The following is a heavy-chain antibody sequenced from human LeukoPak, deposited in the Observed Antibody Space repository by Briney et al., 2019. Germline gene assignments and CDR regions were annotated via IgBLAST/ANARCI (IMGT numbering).Heavy chain of an antibody. CDR3: AKERSEWELLVDY. Sequence: GGSLRLSCDASGFNFRKYGMTWVRQAPGKGLEWVAVISYDGSNKYYADSVKGRFTISRDNSKNTLYLQMNSLRAEDTAVYYCAKERSEWELLVDYWGQGTLVTVSS. D-gene: IGHD1-26*01. CDR2: ISYDGSNK. CDR1: GFNFRKYG. J-gene: IGHJ4*02. V-gene: IGHV3-30*18.